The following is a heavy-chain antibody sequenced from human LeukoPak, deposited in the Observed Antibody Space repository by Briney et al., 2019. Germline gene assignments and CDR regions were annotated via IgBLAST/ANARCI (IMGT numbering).Heavy chain of an antibody. D-gene: IGHD6-13*01. CDR1: GGSTSSYY. CDR3: ARDSRIAAAGYNWFDP. CDR2: IYYSGST. Sequence: SETLSLTCTVSGGSTSSYYWSWIRQPPGKGLEWIGYIYYSGSTNYNPSLKSRVTISVDTSKNQFSLKLSSVTAADTAVHYCARDSRIAAAGYNWFDPWGQGTLVTVSS. J-gene: IGHJ5*02. V-gene: IGHV4-59*01.